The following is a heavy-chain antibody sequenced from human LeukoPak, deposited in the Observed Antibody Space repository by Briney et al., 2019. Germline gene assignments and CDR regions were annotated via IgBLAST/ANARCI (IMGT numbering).Heavy chain of an antibody. CDR2: ITNSGNYK. V-gene: IGHV3-21*05. CDR1: EFTFSSYS. Sequence: GGSLRLSCAASEFTFSSYSMNWVRHARGKGRVWVSYITNSGNYKSYADSVKGRFTISRDNNKNSLYLQMNGLRAEDTAVYYCARTSSSGYLAFDYWGQGILVTVSS. CDR3: ARTSSSGYLAFDY. D-gene: IGHD3-22*01. J-gene: IGHJ4*02.